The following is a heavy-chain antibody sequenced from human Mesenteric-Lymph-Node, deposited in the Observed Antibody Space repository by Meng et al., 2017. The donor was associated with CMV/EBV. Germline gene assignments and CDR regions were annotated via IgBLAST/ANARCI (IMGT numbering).Heavy chain of an antibody. Sequence: GESLKISCAASGFTFSSYAMSWVRQAPGKGLEWVSVIYSGGPTDYAESVKGRFTISRHSSTNTLYLQMNSLRAEDTAVYYCARAFGGNYFNGMDVWGQGTTVTSP. V-gene: IGHV3-53*01. CDR3: ARAFGGNYFNGMDV. D-gene: IGHD1-26*01. J-gene: IGHJ6*02. CDR1: GFTFSSYA. CDR2: IYSGGPT.